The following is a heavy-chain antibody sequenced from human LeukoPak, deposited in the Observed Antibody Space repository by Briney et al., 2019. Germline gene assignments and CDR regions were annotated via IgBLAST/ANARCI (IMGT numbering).Heavy chain of an antibody. CDR1: GFTFTSSA. Sequence: ASVKVSCKASGFTFTSSAMQWVRQARGQRLEWIGWIVVGSGNTNYAQKFQERVTITRDMSTSTAYMELSSLRSEDTAVYYCAATAYYDSSGYYPVDYWGQGTLVTVSS. CDR2: IVVGSGNT. J-gene: IGHJ4*02. CDR3: AATAYYDSSGYYPVDY. D-gene: IGHD3-22*01. V-gene: IGHV1-58*02.